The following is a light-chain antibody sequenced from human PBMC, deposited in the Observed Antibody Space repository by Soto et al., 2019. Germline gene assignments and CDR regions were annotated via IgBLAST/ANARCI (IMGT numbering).Light chain of an antibody. Sequence: DIQMTQYPSAMSASVGDRVTFTCRASQGIKNQFALIKQIPVEVPKRPTHAASALQSGVPPRFTGSGSGTELTLTINSLQPEDFATYYCLQHNSYPITLGQRTRLEIK. V-gene: IGKV1-17*03. J-gene: IGKJ5*01. CDR2: AAS. CDR3: LQHNSYPIT. CDR1: QGIKNQ.